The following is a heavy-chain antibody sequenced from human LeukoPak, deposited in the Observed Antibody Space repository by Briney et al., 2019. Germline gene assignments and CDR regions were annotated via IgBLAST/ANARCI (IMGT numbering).Heavy chain of an antibody. V-gene: IGHV4-31*03. D-gene: IGHD5-24*01. CDR1: GASFSSGDQY. Sequence: SETLSLTCTVSGASFSSGDQYWNWIRQSPGKGLEWIGSIHPSGRLYNNPSLESRVTISIDTSKNQFSLNLNSVTAADTAVYYCAREEEQMARGLDPWGQGALVTVSS. CDR3: AREEEQMARGLDP. J-gene: IGHJ5*02. CDR2: IHPSGRL.